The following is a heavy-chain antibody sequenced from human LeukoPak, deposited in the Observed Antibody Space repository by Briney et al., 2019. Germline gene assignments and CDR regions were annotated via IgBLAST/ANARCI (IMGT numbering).Heavy chain of an antibody. Sequence: NPGGSLRLSCAASGFTFSSYSMNWVRQAPGKGLEWVSSISSSSSYIYYADSVKGRFTISRDNAKNSLYLQMNSLRAEDTAVYYCASSIVGAPNAFDIWGQGTMVTVSS. V-gene: IGHV3-21*01. D-gene: IGHD1-26*01. CDR3: ASSIVGAPNAFDI. J-gene: IGHJ3*02. CDR2: ISSSSSYI. CDR1: GFTFSSYS.